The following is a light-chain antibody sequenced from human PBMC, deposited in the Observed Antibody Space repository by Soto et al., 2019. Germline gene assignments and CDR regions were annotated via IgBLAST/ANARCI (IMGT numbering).Light chain of an antibody. CDR2: AAS. CDR3: QQANSFTLT. Sequence: DIEMTQSPSSVSASVGDRVTITCRASQGISSWLAWYQQKTGKAPNLLIYAASSLHSGVPSRLRGSGYGTDLTITISSMKNEDFATYYCQQANSFTLTFGGGTKVDIK. J-gene: IGKJ4*01. CDR1: QGISSW. V-gene: IGKV1-12*01.